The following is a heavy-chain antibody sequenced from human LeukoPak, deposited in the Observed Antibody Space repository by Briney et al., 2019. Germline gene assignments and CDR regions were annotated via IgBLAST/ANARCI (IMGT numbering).Heavy chain of an antibody. Sequence: SQTLSLTCAISGDIVSSTIAAWNWIRQSPSRGLEWLGRTYYRSKWYNDYAVSVKSRVTINPDTSKNQFSLQLNSVTPEDTAVYYCASRRVGWFDAFDIWGQGTMVTVSS. V-gene: IGHV6-1*01. CDR1: GDIVSSTIAA. CDR3: ASRRVGWFDAFDI. D-gene: IGHD6-19*01. CDR2: TYYRSKWYN. J-gene: IGHJ3*02.